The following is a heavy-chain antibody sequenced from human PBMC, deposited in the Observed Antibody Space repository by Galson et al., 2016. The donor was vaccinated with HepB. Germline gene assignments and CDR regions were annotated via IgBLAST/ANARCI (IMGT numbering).Heavy chain of an antibody. J-gene: IGHJ4*02. CDR3: ASQRPVDAGDYGYFDN. D-gene: IGHD4-17*01. CDR1: GFSMRSSSYS. V-gene: IGHV4-39*01. Sequence: SETLSLTCSVSGFSMRSSSYSWGWIRQAPGKELEWIGSISYDGRPHYNPSLKSRVVISLDTSKNRFSMTVQSLTTADTAVDSCASQRPVDAGDYGYFDNWGQGILVTVSS. CDR2: ISYDGRP.